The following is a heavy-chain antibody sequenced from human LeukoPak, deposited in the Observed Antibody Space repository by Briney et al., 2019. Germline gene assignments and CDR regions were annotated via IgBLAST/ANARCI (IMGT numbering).Heavy chain of an antibody. Sequence: GGSLRLSCAASGFSISDYYMGWIRQGPGKGLEWLSYISRGSGDISYADSVKGRFTISGDNAKQSLSLQMNSLRAEDTAVYYCATGSQIREPDYWGQGTLVTVSS. J-gene: IGHJ4*02. D-gene: IGHD3-10*01. V-gene: IGHV3-11*01. CDR3: ATGSQIREPDY. CDR1: GFSISDYY. CDR2: ISRGSGDI.